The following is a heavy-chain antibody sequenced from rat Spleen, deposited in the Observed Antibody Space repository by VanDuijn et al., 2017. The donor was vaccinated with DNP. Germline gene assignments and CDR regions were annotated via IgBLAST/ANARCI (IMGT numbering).Heavy chain of an antibody. V-gene: IGHV5-22*01. CDR2: ISHEGSST. D-gene: IGHD1-8*01. J-gene: IGHJ2*01. CDR1: GFTFSDSY. CDR3: ATDELTVAVDY. Sequence: EVQLVESGGGLVQPGRSLKLSCAASGFTFSDSYMAWVRQAPKKGLEWVASISHEGSSTYYRGSVKGRFTISRDNAKSTLYLQMDSLRSEDTATYYCATDELTVAVDYWGQGVMVTVSS.